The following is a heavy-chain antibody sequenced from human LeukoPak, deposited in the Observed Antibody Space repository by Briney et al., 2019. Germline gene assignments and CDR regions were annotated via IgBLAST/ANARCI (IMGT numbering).Heavy chain of an antibody. V-gene: IGHV3-53*01. J-gene: IGHJ4*02. D-gene: IGHD6-6*01. Sequence: PGGSLRLSCAASGFTVSSNYMSWVRQAPGKGLEWVSVIYSGGSTYYADSVKGRFTISRDNSKNTLYLQMNSLRAEDTAVYYCAREKTSSSSGDFDYWGQGTLVTVSS. CDR3: AREKTSSSSGDFDY. CDR2: IYSGGST. CDR1: GFTVSSNY.